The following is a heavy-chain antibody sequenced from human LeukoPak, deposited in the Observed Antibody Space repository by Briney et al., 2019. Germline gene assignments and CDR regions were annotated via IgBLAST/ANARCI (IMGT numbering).Heavy chain of an antibody. V-gene: IGHV3-7*01. CDR1: GFTFSSYW. CDR3: ARGDGSDYYGSGSYGFDY. Sequence: GRSLRLSCAASGFTFSSYWMSWVRQAPGKGLEWVANIKQDGSEKYYVDSVKGRFTISRDNAKNSLYLQMNSLRAEDTAVYYCARGDGSDYYGSGSYGFDYWGQGTLVTVSS. J-gene: IGHJ4*02. D-gene: IGHD3-10*01. CDR2: IKQDGSEK.